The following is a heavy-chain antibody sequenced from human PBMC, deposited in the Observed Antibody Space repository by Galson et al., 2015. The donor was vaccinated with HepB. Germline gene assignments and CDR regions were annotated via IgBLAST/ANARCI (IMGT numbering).Heavy chain of an antibody. V-gene: IGHV3-11*01. CDR1: GFTFSDYY. CDR2: ISSSGSTI. CDR3: ARDQGDSSSWMRYVDY. J-gene: IGHJ4*02. Sequence: SLRLSCAASGFTFSDYYMSWIRQAPGKGLEWVSYISSSGSTIYYADSVKGRFTISRDNAKNSLYLQMNSLRAEDTAVYYCARDQGDSSSWMRYVDYWGQGTLVTVSS. D-gene: IGHD6-13*01.